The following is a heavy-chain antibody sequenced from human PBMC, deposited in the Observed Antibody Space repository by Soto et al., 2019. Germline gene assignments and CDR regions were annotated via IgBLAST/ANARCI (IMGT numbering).Heavy chain of an antibody. CDR2: MNPNSGNT. Sequence: QVQLVQSGAEVKKPGASVKVSCKASGYTFTSYDINWVRQATGQGLEWMGWMNPNSGNTGYAQKFQGRVTMTRNTYISTAYMELSSLRSEDTAVYYCARAVRYCSSTSCYYYMDVWGKGTTVTVSS. V-gene: IGHV1-8*01. J-gene: IGHJ6*03. CDR3: ARAVRYCSSTSCYYYMDV. CDR1: GYTFTSYD. D-gene: IGHD2-2*01.